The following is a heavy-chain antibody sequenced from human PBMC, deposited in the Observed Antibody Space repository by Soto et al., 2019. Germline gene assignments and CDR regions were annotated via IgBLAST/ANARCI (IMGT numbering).Heavy chain of an antibody. CDR1: GGSFSGYY. Sequence: SETLSLTCAVYGGSFSGYYWSWIRQPPGKGLEWIGEINHSGSTNYNPSLKSRVTISVDTSKNQFSLKLSSVTAADTAVYYCARDRRNSGYETNWFDPWGQGTLVTVSS. CDR3: ARDRRNSGYETNWFDP. V-gene: IGHV4-34*01. CDR2: INHSGST. J-gene: IGHJ5*02. D-gene: IGHD5-12*01.